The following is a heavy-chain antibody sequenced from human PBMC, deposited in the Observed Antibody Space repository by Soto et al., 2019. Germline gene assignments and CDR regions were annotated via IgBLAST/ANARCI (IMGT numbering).Heavy chain of an antibody. Sequence: SETLSLTCYVSGGFISTYYWSWIRQPPGKGLERIGYIHNSGSANYNPSLQSRVTISVDTFNNSFSLRLTSVTAADTAVYYCARDSTRALGLFDFWGQGTLVTVSS. CDR2: IHNSGSA. CDR1: GGFISTYY. CDR3: ARDSTRALGLFDF. J-gene: IGHJ4*02. D-gene: IGHD1-26*01. V-gene: IGHV4-59*01.